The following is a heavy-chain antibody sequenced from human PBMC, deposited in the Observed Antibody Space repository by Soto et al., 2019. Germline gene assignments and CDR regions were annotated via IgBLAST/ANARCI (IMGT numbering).Heavy chain of an antibody. CDR3: ARGRDDRFGRHYFGLDV. CDR1: GGTFTSYI. D-gene: IGHD1-1*01. J-gene: IGHJ6*02. CDR2: IVPKFGTT. Sequence: QVRLVQSGAEVKKPGSSVKVSCKGSGGTFTSYIITWVRHAPGQGLEWVGGIVPKFGTTNYAQKFQGRVTLTADESSIIVYLELSNPRSEDTGVYYCARGRDDRFGRHYFGLDVWGQGTTVTVS. V-gene: IGHV1-69*12.